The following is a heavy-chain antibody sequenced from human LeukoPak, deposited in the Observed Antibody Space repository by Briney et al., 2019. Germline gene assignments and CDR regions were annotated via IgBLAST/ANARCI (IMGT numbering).Heavy chain of an antibody. CDR1: GYTFTSYD. J-gene: IGHJ4*02. V-gene: IGHV1-69*04. CDR2: IIPILGIA. Sequence: GASVKVSCKASGYTFTSYDISWVRQAPGQGLEWMGRIIPILGIANYAQKFQGRVTITADKSTSTAYMELSSLRSEDTAVYYCAREWKVGAFYYFDYWGQGTLVTVSS. CDR3: AREWKVGAFYYFDY. D-gene: IGHD1-26*01.